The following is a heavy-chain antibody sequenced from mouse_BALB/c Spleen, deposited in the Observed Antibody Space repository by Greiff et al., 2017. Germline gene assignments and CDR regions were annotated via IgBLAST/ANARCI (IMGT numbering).Heavy chain of an antibody. D-gene: IGHD3-1*01. J-gene: IGHJ4*01. CDR3: ARGARATSSYAMDY. CDR1: GYTFTSYW. CDR2: IYPGDGDT. Sequence: VQLQQSGAELARPGASVKLSCKASGYTFTSYWMQWVKQRPGQGLEWIGAIYPGDGDTRYTQKFKGKATLTADKSSSTAYMQLSSLASEDSAVYYCARGARATSSYAMDYWGQGTSVTVSS. V-gene: IGHV1-87*01.